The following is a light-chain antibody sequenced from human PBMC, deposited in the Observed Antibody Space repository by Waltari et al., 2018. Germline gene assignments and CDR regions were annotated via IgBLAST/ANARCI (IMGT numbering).Light chain of an antibody. J-gene: IGLJ2*01. CDR2: GQD. CDR1: SLRSYS. Sequence: SSELTQDPTVSVALGQTIRITCQGDSLRSYSAIWYQQRPGQAPVLVFYGQDNRPSGIPDRFSGSTSGDTATLTITGTQAEDEADYYCLSRDISSTRFFGGGTRLTV. CDR3: LSRDISSTRF. V-gene: IGLV3-19*01.